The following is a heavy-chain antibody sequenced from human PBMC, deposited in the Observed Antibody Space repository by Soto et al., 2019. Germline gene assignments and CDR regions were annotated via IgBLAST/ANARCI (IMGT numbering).Heavy chain of an antibody. Sequence: EVQLVESGGGLVQPGGSLRLSCAASGFTFSSYSMNWARQAPGKGLEWISYISSSGRTIYYPDSVKGRFTISRDNAKNSLYLQMNSLRAEDTAVYYCARDKGRSPLDYWGQGTLVTVSS. CDR2: ISSSGRTI. D-gene: IGHD2-15*01. V-gene: IGHV3-48*01. CDR3: ARDKGRSPLDY. J-gene: IGHJ4*02. CDR1: GFTFSSYS.